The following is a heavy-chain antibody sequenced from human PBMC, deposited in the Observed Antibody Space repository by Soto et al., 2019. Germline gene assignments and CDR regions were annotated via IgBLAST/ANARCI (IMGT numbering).Heavy chain of an antibody. Sequence: PGGSLRLSCAASGFTFSSYAMSWVRQAPGKGLEWVSAISGSGGSTYYADSVKGRFTISRDNSKNTLYLQMNSLRAEDTAVYYCAKEGGYCSGGSCYPPYYFDYWGQGTLVTVSS. CDR1: GFTFSSYA. J-gene: IGHJ4*02. CDR2: ISGSGGST. D-gene: IGHD2-15*01. CDR3: AKEGGYCSGGSCYPPYYFDY. V-gene: IGHV3-23*01.